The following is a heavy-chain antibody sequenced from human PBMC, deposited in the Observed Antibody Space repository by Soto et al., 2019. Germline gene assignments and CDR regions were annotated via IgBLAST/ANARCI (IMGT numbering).Heavy chain of an antibody. V-gene: IGHV1-18*01. D-gene: IGHD1-1*01. CDR3: ARGRYGDY. J-gene: IGHJ4*02. Sequence: QVHLVQSGAEVKKPGASVNVSCKASGYTFTSYGITWVGQAPGQGLEWMGWISAHNGNTDYAQKLQGRVIVTRDTSTSTAYMELRSLISDDTAVYYCARGRYGDYWGQGALVTVSS. CDR2: ISAHNGNT. CDR1: GYTFTSYG.